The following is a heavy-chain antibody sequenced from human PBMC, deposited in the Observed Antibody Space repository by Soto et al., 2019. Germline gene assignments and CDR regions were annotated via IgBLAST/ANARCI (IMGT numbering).Heavy chain of an antibody. J-gene: IGHJ4*02. D-gene: IGHD3-9*01. CDR2: ISYNGSNK. CDR1: GXTFSSYG. V-gene: IGHV3-30*18. Sequence: LRLSFAASGXTFSSYGMHWVRQAPGKGLEWVAVISYNGSNKYYADSVKGRFTISRDNSKNTLYLQMNSLRAEDTAVYYCAKALLRYFDWLPPFDYWGQGTLVTVSS. CDR3: AKALLRYFDWLPPFDY.